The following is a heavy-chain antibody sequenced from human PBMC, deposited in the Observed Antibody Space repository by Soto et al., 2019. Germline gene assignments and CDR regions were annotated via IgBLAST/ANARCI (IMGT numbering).Heavy chain of an antibody. V-gene: IGHV4-59*08. CDR1: GGSISSYY. D-gene: IGHD3-16*01. CDR2: IYYSGST. Sequence: SETLSLTCTVSGGSISSYYWSWIRQPPGKGLEWIGYIYYSGSTNYNPSLKSRVTISVDTSKNQFSLKLSSVTAADTAVYYCARLGPVYYYYYMDVWGKGTTVTVS. CDR3: ARLGPVYYYYYMDV. J-gene: IGHJ6*03.